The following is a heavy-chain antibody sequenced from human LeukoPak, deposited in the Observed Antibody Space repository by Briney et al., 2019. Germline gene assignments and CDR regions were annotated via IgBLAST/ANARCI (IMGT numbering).Heavy chain of an antibody. CDR3: ARGELRYFARTPAFDY. V-gene: IGHV1-2*02. D-gene: IGHD3-9*01. CDR1: GYTFTGYY. J-gene: IGHJ4*02. Sequence: ASVKVSCKASGYTFTGYYMHWVRQAPGQGLEWMGWISPNSGGTNYAQKFQGRVTMTRDTSISTAYMELSRLRSADTAVYYCARGELRYFARTPAFDYWGQGTLVTVSS. CDR2: ISPNSGGT.